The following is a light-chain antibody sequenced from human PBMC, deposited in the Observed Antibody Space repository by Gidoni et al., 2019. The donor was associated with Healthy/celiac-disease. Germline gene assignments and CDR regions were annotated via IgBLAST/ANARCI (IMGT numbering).Light chain of an antibody. CDR3: QQANSFPVT. J-gene: IGKJ3*01. CDR2: TAS. V-gene: IGKV1-12*01. CDR1: QSIRSW. Sequence: DNQMTQSPSTLSASVGDRVTITCRASQSIRSWLAWYQQKPGKAPKLLIYTASSLQSGVPSRFSGSGSGTDFTLTISSLQPDDFATYYCQQANSFPVTFGPGTKVDIK.